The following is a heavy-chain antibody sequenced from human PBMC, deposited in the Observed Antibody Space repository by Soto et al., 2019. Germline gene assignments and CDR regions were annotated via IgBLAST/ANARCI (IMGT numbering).Heavy chain of an antibody. V-gene: IGHV3-23*01. D-gene: IGHD4-17*01. CDR2: ISGSGGST. J-gene: IGHJ6*02. CDR3: ARDGPYDYGDYFWSYYYYYGMDV. CDR1: GFTFSSYA. Sequence: EVQLLESGGGLVQPGGSLRLSCAASGFTFSSYAMSWVRQAPGKGLEWVSAISGSGGSTYYADSVKGRFTISRDNAKNSLYLQMNSLRAEDTAVYYCARDGPYDYGDYFWSYYYYYGMDVWGQGTTVTVSS.